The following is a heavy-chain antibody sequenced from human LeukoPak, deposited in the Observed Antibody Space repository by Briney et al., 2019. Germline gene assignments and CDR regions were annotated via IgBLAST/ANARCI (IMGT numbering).Heavy chain of an antibody. CDR3: ARFDGTNWFDP. D-gene: IGHD3-9*01. Sequence: GGSLRLSCAASGFTFSSYSMNWVRQAPGKGLEWVSSISSSSYIYYADSVKGRFTISRDNAKNSLYLQMNSLRAEDTAVYYCARFDGTNWFDPWGQGTLVTVSS. J-gene: IGHJ5*02. CDR1: GFTFSSYS. V-gene: IGHV3-21*01. CDR2: ISSSSYI.